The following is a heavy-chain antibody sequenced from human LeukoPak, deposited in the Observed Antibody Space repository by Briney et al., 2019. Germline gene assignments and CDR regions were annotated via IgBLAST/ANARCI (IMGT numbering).Heavy chain of an antibody. D-gene: IGHD6-13*01. CDR1: GFTFSSYS. J-gene: IGHJ4*02. V-gene: IGHV3-48*01. CDR2: ISSSSSTI. CDR3: ARDRVAAAGSLRYYFDY. Sequence: PGGSLRLSCVASGFTFSSYSMNWVRQAPGKGLEWVSYISSSSSTIYYADSVKGRFTISRDNAKISLYLQMNSLRAEDTAVYYCARDRVAAAGSLRYYFDYWGQGTLVTVSS.